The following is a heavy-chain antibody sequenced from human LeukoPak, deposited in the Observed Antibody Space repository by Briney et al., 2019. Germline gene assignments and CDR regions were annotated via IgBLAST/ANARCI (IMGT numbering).Heavy chain of an antibody. Sequence: GGSLRLSCAASGFTFSSYSMNWVRQAPGKGLEWVSSISSSSSCIYYADSVKGRFTISRDNAKNSLYLQMNSLRAEDTAVYHCARDPQIYCGGDCYYYFDYWGQGTLVTVSS. CDR3: ARDPQIYCGGDCYYYFDY. J-gene: IGHJ4*02. V-gene: IGHV3-21*01. CDR2: ISSSSSCI. D-gene: IGHD2-21*02. CDR1: GFTFSSYS.